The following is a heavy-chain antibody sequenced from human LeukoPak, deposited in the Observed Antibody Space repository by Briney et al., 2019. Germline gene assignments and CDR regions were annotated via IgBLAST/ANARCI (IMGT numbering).Heavy chain of an antibody. CDR2: ISYDGSNK. J-gene: IGHJ4*02. D-gene: IGHD3-10*01. CDR3: AKVYYGSGSYFDY. Sequence: GGSLRLSCAPCGVTLSSHGMHWLRQAPGKGLEWVAVISYDGSNKYYADSVKGRFTISRDNSKNTLYLQMNSLRAEDTAVYYCAKVYYGSGSYFDYWGQGTLVTVSS. V-gene: IGHV3-30*18. CDR1: GVTLSSHG.